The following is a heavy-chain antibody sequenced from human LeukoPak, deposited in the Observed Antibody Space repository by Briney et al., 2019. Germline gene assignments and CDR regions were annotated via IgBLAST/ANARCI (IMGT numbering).Heavy chain of an antibody. CDR3: AREPVTMGHYYTDV. D-gene: IGHD4-17*01. V-gene: IGHV3-48*01. J-gene: IGHJ6*03. CDR2: ISSSSSTI. CDR1: GFTFSSYS. Sequence: GGSLRLSCAASGFTFSSYSMNWVRQAPGKGLEWVSYISSSSSTIYYADSVKGRFTISRDNAKNSLYLQMNSLRAEDTAVYYCAREPVTMGHYYTDVWGKGTTVTVSS.